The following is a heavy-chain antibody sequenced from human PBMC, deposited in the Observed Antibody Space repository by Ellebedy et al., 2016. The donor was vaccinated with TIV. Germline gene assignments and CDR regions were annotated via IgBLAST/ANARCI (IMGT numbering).Heavy chain of an antibody. J-gene: IGHJ4*02. D-gene: IGHD6-13*01. V-gene: IGHV3-23*01. Sequence: GESLKISCAASGFTFSSYAMSWVRQAPGKGLEWVSTVSGSGNSTYYADSMKGRFTISRDNSKKTLYLQMNSLRAEDTAVYYCAKNSVTAAASCVDSWGRGSLFTVSS. CDR1: GFTFSSYA. CDR3: AKNSVTAAASCVDS. CDR2: VSGSGNST.